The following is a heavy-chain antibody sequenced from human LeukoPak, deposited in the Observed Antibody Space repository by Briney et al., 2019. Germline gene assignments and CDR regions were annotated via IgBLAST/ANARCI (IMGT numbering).Heavy chain of an antibody. V-gene: IGHV3-23*01. CDR3: ARGFYDTLTGPDF. J-gene: IGHJ4*02. Sequence: GGSLRLSCAASGCTFSSYAMSWVRQAPGKGLEWVSAISGSGGSTYYADSVKGRVTISRDNAKNSLYLQMNSLRAEDTAVYYCARGFYDTLTGPDFWGQGTLVTVSS. D-gene: IGHD3-9*01. CDR1: GCTFSSYA. CDR2: ISGSGGST.